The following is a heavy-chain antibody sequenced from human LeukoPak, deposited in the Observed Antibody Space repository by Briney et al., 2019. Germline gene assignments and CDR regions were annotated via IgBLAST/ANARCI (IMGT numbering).Heavy chain of an antibody. V-gene: IGHV1-8*01. J-gene: IGHJ5*02. Sequence: GASVKVSCKASGYTFTSYDINWVRQATGQGLEWMGWMNPNSGNTGYAQKLQGRVTMTTDTSTSTAYMELRSLRSDDTAVYYCARDHCSGGSCYSWGAWFDPWGQGTLVTVSS. CDR3: ARDHCSGGSCYSWGAWFDP. CDR2: MNPNSGNT. CDR1: GYTFTSYD. D-gene: IGHD2-15*01.